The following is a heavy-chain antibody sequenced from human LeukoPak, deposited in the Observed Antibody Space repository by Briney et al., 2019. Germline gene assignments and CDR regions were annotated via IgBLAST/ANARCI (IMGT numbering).Heavy chain of an antibody. Sequence: GGSLRLSCAASGVTFNSYGMHWVRQAPGKGLEWVAVISYDGSNKYYADSVKGRFTISRDNSKNTLYLQMNSLRAEDTAVYYCAKDLASRLAAAGILALDYWGQGTLVTVSS. V-gene: IGHV3-30*18. J-gene: IGHJ4*02. CDR1: GVTFNSYG. CDR2: ISYDGSNK. D-gene: IGHD6-13*01. CDR3: AKDLASRLAAAGILALDY.